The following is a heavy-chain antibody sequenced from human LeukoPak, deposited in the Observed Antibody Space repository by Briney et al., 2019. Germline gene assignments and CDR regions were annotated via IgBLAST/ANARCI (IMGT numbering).Heavy chain of an antibody. CDR3: ATSDPLNSGTIFRPLGA. V-gene: IGHV1-24*01. Sequence: ASVKVSCKVSGYTLTELSMHWVRQAPGKGLEWMGGFDPEDGETIYAQKFQGRVTMTEDTSTDTAYMELSSLRPEDTAVYYCATSDPLNSGTIFRPLGAWGQGTLVTVSS. D-gene: IGHD3-10*01. J-gene: IGHJ4*02. CDR1: GYTLTELS. CDR2: FDPEDGET.